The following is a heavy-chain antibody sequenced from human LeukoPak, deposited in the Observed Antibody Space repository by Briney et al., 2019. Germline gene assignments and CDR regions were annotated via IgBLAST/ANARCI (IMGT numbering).Heavy chain of an antibody. CDR1: GGSISGGSYF. D-gene: IGHD6-13*01. CDR2: INTSGST. J-gene: IGHJ4*02. CDR3: AREGYTSSWYSGYYYFDY. V-gene: IGHV4-61*02. Sequence: PSETLSLTCTVSGGSISGGSYFWTWIRQPAGKRLEWIGRINTSGSTNYNPSLKSRVTISVDTSKNQSSLKLSSVTAADTAVFFCAREGYTSSWYSGYYYFDYWGQGTLVTVSS.